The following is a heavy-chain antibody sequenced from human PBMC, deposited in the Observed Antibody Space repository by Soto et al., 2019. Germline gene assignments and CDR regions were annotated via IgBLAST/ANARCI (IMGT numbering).Heavy chain of an antibody. V-gene: IGHV4-59*01. CDR3: ARDRLGSSGWNYFDY. Sequence: SETLSLTCTVSGGSISSYYWSWIRQPPGKGLEWIGYIYYSGSTNYNPSLKSRVTISVDTSKNQFSLKLSSVTAADTAVYYCARDRLGSSGWNYFDYWGQGTLVTVS. CDR1: GGSISSYY. CDR2: IYYSGST. J-gene: IGHJ4*02. D-gene: IGHD6-19*01.